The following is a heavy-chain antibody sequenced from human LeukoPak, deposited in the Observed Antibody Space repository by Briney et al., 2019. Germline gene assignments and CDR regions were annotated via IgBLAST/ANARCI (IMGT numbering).Heavy chain of an antibody. V-gene: IGHV3-48*04. CDR3: ARVIGSYGDSAY. CDR2: ISCTSSAI. CDR1: GFTFSSYS. J-gene: IGHJ4*02. D-gene: IGHD3-16*01. Sequence: GGSLRLSCAASGFTFSSYSMNWVRQAPGKVLEWLSYISCTSSAIYYADSLKGRFTISRDNAKNSLYLQMDSLRAEDTAEYYCARVIGSYGDSAYWGQGTLVTVSS.